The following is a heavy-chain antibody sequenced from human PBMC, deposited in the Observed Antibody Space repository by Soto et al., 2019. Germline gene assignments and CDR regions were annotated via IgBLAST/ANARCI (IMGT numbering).Heavy chain of an antibody. J-gene: IGHJ4*02. D-gene: IGHD3-10*01. CDR1: GGSISSYY. CDR2: IYYSGST. V-gene: IGHV4-59*04. CDR3: ASLHRESSFDY. Sequence: PSETLSLTCTVSGGSISSYYWSWIRQPPGKGLEWIGYIYYSGSTYYNPSLKSRVTISVDTSKNQFSLKLSSVTAADTAVYYCASLHRESSFDYWGQGTLVTVSS.